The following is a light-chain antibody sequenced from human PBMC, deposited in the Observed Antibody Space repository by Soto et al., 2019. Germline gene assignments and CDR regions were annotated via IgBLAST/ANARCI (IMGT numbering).Light chain of an antibody. Sequence: DIQMTHSPSTLSASVGDRVTITCRASQSISNWLAWYQQKPGKAPRLLIYDASYLERGVPSRFSGSGSGTEFTLTISDLQPDDLATYYCQQYNSFWTFGQGTKVEI. J-gene: IGKJ1*01. V-gene: IGKV1-5*01. CDR2: DAS. CDR3: QQYNSFWT. CDR1: QSISNW.